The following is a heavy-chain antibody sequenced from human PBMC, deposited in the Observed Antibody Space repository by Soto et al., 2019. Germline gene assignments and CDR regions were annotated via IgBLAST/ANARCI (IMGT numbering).Heavy chain of an antibody. D-gene: IGHD6-6*01. CDR3: ARELGFIAAATNYSGMDV. Sequence: QVQLQESGPGLVKPSQTLSLTCTVSGGSISSRDFYWSWVRQPPGKGLEWLGYVSYTGSTYYNPSLRGRLNISIDTSKRQFSLRLSSVTAADTALYYCARELGFIAAATNYSGMDVWGQGTTVTVSS. J-gene: IGHJ6*02. V-gene: IGHV4-30-4*01. CDR1: GGSISSRDFY. CDR2: VSYTGST.